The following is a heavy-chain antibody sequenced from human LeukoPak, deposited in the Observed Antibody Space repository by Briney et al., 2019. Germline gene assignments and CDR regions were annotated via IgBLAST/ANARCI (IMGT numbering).Heavy chain of an antibody. D-gene: IGHD3-9*01. J-gene: IGHJ6*03. CDR2: ISSSGSTI. CDR3: ARDFSDLRYFDWSRHYYYYYYMDV. CDR1: GFTFSSYE. V-gene: IGHV3-48*03. Sequence: GGSLRLSCAASGFTFSSYEMNWVRQAPGKGLEWVSYISSSGSTIYYADSVKGRFTISRDNAKNSLYLQMSSLRAEDTAVYYCARDFSDLRYFDWSRHYYYYYYMDVWGKGTTVTISS.